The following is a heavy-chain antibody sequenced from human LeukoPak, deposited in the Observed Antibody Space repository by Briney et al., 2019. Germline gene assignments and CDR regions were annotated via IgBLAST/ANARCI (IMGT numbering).Heavy chain of an antibody. CDR1: GFTSSSYA. J-gene: IGHJ6*03. V-gene: IGHV3-23*01. CDR3: ARRVAALPYMDV. CDR2: ISGSGGST. D-gene: IGHD2-15*01. Sequence: GGSLRLSCAASGFTSSSYAMSSVRQAPGKGLEWVSAISGSGGSTYYADSVKGRFTISRDNSKNTLYLQMNSLRAEDTAVEYCARRVAALPYMDVWGKGTTVTVSS.